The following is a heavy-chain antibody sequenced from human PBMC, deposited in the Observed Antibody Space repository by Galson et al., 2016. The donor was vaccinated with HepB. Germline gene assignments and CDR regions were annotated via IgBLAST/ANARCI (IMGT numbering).Heavy chain of an antibody. CDR1: GFTFGSYA. D-gene: IGHD4-17*01. CDR2: ISYDGDFE. Sequence: SLRLSCAASGFTFGSYAMHWVRQAPGKGLEWLAFISYDGDFENYADSVKGRFTITRDNSKKSLYLQMNSLRPEDTAVYYCARELGAVTVSWGQGTLVTVSS. J-gene: IGHJ4*02. V-gene: IGHV3-30-3*01. CDR3: ARELGAVTVS.